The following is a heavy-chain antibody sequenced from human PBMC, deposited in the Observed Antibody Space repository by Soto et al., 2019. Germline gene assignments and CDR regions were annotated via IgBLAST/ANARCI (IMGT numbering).Heavy chain of an antibody. J-gene: IGHJ6*02. Sequence: GESLKISCKGSGYSFTSYWIGWVRQMPGKGLEWMGIIYPGDSDTRYSPSFQGQVTTSADKSISTAYLQWSSLKASDTAMYYFARYQHYGSSKFFYYGMDVWGQGTTVTVSS. CDR3: ARYQHYGSSKFFYYGMDV. D-gene: IGHD3-22*01. CDR1: GYSFTSYW. CDR2: IYPGDSDT. V-gene: IGHV5-51*01.